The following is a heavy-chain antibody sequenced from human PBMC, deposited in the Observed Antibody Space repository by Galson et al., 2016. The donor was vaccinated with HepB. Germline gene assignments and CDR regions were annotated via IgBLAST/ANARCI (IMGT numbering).Heavy chain of an antibody. CDR1: GDSVNNNY. J-gene: IGHJ4*02. Sequence: EPLSLTCSVSGDSVNNNYWSWVRQTPGKELERIGNIHYSGSTTYNPSLKSRVAISMDRSKNQFSLRLTSVTAADTAVYYCVRVLFLAYIDYWGQGTLVTVSS. CDR2: IHYSGST. D-gene: IGHD3-3*01. CDR3: VRVLFLAYIDY. V-gene: IGHV4-59*02.